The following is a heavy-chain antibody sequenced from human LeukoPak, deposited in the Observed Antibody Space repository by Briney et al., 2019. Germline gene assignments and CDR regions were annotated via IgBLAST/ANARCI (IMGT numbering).Heavy chain of an antibody. CDR3: ARDGLGGVDTAMVMVFGY. D-gene: IGHD5-18*01. CDR2: IIPILGIA. CDR1: GGTFSSYA. V-gene: IGHV1-69*04. J-gene: IGHJ4*02. Sequence: SVKVSCKASGGTFSSYAISWVRQAPGQGLEWMGRIIPILGIANYAQKFQGRVTITADKSTSTAYMELSSLRSEDTAVYYCARDGLGGVDTAMVMVFGYWGQGTLVTVPS.